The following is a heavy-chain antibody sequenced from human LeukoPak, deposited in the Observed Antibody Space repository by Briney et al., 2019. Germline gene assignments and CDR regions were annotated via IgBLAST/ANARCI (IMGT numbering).Heavy chain of an antibody. CDR1: GYTLTELS. Sequence: GASVKVSCKVSGYTLTELSMHWVRQAPGKGLEWMGGFDPEDGETIYAQKFLGRVTMTEDTSTDTAYMELSSLRSEDTAVYYSAKPTHVRGGPWFDPWGQGTLVTVSS. D-gene: IGHD1-14*01. J-gene: IGHJ5*02. CDR3: AKPTHVRGGPWFDP. CDR2: FDPEDGET. V-gene: IGHV1-24*01.